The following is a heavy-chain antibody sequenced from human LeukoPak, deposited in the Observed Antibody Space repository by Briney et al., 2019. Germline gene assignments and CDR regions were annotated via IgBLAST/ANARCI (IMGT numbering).Heavy chain of an antibody. J-gene: IGHJ6*03. V-gene: IGHV4-59*01. CDR1: GGSISSYY. D-gene: IGHD3-3*01. CDR3: ASGYDFSSHSYYMDV. CDR2: IYYSGST. Sequence: PSETLSLTCTVSGGSISSYYWSWIRQPPGKGLEWIGYIYYSGSTNYNPSLKSRVTISVDTSKNQFSLKLSSVTAPDTAVYYCASGYDFSSHSYYMDVWGKGTTVTVSS.